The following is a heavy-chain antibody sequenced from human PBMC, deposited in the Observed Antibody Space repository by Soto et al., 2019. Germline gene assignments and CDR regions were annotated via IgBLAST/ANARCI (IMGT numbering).Heavy chain of an antibody. V-gene: IGHV1-46*01. CDR3: ARDVFFSSLRITFGLYV. J-gene: IGHJ6*04. D-gene: IGHD3-16*01. Sequence: ASVKVSCKASGYTFSNYYIHWVRQAPGQGLEWIGIINPNGGSTTYAQKFQGRVTMTRDTSTSTVYMELSSLTSEDTALYYCARDVFFSSLRITFGLYVWGKGNKV. CDR2: INPNGGST. CDR1: GYTFSNYY.